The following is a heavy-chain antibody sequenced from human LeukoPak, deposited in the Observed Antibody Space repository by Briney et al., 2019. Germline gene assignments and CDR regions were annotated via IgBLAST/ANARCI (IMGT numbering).Heavy chain of an antibody. D-gene: IGHD3-10*01. V-gene: IGHV3-23*01. CDR2: ISGSGGST. Sequence: GGSLRLSCAASGFTFSSYAMSWVRQAPGKGLEWVSAISGSGGSTYYADSVKGRFTISRDNSKNTLSLQMNSLRAEDTAVYYCAKSSYYGSGQLYWGQETLVTVSS. J-gene: IGHJ4*02. CDR1: GFTFSSYA. CDR3: AKSSYYGSGQLY.